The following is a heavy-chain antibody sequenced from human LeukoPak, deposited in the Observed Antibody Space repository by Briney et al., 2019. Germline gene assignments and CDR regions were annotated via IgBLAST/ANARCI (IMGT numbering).Heavy chain of an antibody. Sequence: SETLSLTCTVSGGSISSGDSYWSWIRQPPGQGLEWIGYIHYSGSTYYNPSLNSRLTIAVDTSKSQFSLQLNSVTAADTAVYYCARSGGVRGHYFDYWGQGTLVTVSS. D-gene: IGHD3-10*01. V-gene: IGHV4-30-4*08. CDR3: ARSGGVRGHYFDY. CDR2: IHYSGST. CDR1: GGSISSGDSY. J-gene: IGHJ4*02.